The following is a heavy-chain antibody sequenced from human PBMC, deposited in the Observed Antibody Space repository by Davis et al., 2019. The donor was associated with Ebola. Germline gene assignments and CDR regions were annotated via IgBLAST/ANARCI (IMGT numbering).Heavy chain of an antibody. CDR2: INWNGGVT. V-gene: IGHV3-20*04. D-gene: IGHD1-26*01. CDR3: ARLGAGQLGY. J-gene: IGHJ4*02. Sequence: PGGSLRLSCAASGFTFEDYGMNWVRQAPGKGLEWIATINWNGGVTVYADSVKGRFTISRDNAKSSLLLEMSNLRVDDTAFYYCARLGAGQLGYWGQGTLVTVSS. CDR1: GFTFEDYG.